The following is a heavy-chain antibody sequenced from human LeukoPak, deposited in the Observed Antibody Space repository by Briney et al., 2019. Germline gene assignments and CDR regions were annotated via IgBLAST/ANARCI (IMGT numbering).Heavy chain of an antibody. J-gene: IGHJ6*02. CDR1: GGSISSYY. CDR2: IYTSGST. D-gene: IGHD3-10*01. CDR3: ASSPFGDYYYGMDA. V-gene: IGHV4-4*07. Sequence: KTSETLSLTCTVSGGSISSYYWSWIRRPAGKGLEWIGRIYTSGSTNYNPSLKSRVTMSVDTSKNQFSLKLSSVTAADTAVYYCASSPFGDYYYGMDAWGQGTAVTVSS.